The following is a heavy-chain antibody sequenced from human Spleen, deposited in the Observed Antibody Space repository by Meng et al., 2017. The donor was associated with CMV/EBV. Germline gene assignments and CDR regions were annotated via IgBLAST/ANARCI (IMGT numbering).Heavy chain of an antibody. J-gene: IGHJ6*02. CDR3: ARVFQFKAQVDYSYAMDV. CDR1: GYTFTNYD. Sequence: GESLKISCKASGYTFTNYDINWVRQATGQGLEWMGWMNPNSGNTGSEQKFQGRVTMTRNTSISTAYMELSSLRSDDTAVYYCARVFQFKAQVDYSYAMDVWGPGATVTVSS. V-gene: IGHV1-8*01. D-gene: IGHD2-15*01. CDR2: MNPNSGNT.